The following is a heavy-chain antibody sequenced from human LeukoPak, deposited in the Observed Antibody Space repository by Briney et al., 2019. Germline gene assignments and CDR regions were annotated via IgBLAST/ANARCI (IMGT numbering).Heavy chain of an antibody. D-gene: IGHD4-17*01. V-gene: IGHV3-23*01. CDR1: GFTFDDYD. CDR2: ISGSGGRT. Sequence: GGSLRLSCAASGFTFDDYDMSWVRQPPGKGLEWVSSISGSGGRTHYADSVRGRFTISRDNSKNTLYLRMDSLRAEDTAVYYCATPPTVTRNYWGQGTPVTVSS. CDR3: ATPPTVTRNY. J-gene: IGHJ4*02.